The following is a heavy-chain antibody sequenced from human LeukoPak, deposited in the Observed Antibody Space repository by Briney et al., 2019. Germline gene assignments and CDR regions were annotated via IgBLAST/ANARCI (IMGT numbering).Heavy chain of an antibody. V-gene: IGHV4-59*01. Sequence: PSETLSLTCTVSGGSISSYYWSWIRQPPGRGLEWIGYIYYSGSTNYNPSLKSRVTISVDTSKNQFSLKLSSVTAADTAVYYCARERWYSSWFDPWGQGTLVAVSS. CDR1: GGSISSYY. D-gene: IGHD4-23*01. CDR3: ARERWYSSWFDP. J-gene: IGHJ5*02. CDR2: IYYSGST.